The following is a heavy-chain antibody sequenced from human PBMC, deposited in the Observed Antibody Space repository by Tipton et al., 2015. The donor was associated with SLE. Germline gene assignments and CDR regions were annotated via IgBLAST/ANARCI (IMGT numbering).Heavy chain of an antibody. CDR2: ISGTSSPI. J-gene: IGHJ4*02. CDR1: GFTFSTYS. Sequence: GSLRLSCAASGFTFSTYSMNWVRQAPGKGLEWVSYISGTSSPIYYADSVKGRFTISRDNAKNSLYLQMNSLRAEDTAVYYCARGYSSGWVEGWGQGSLVTVSS. V-gene: IGHV3-48*01. CDR3: ARGYSSGWVEG. D-gene: IGHD6-19*01.